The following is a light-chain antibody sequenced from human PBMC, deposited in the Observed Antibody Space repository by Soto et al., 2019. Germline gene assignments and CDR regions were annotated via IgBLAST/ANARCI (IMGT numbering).Light chain of an antibody. J-gene: IGKJ1*01. CDR3: QQYVTSPWA. CDR2: GAS. Sequence: EIVLTQSPGTLSLSPGERATLSCRASQSVSSSYLAWYQQKPGQAPRLLIYGASSRATGIPDRFSGSGSGTDFTLTISSLEPEDFAVYYCQQYVTSPWAFGQGTKVDI. V-gene: IGKV3-20*01. CDR1: QSVSSSY.